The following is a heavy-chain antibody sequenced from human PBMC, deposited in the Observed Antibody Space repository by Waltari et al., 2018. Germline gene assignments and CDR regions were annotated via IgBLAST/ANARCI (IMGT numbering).Heavy chain of an antibody. V-gene: IGHV4-34*01. D-gene: IGHD3-10*01. J-gene: IGHJ5*02. CDR1: GGSFSGYY. Sequence: QVQLQQWGAGLLKPSETLSLTCAVYGGSFSGYYWSWIRQPPGKGLEWIGEINHSGSTNYNPSLKSRVTISVDTSKNQFSLKLSSVTAADTAVYYCAGRGYGSGSYYKGPWGQGTLVTVSS. CDR2: INHSGST. CDR3: AGRGYGSGSYYKGP.